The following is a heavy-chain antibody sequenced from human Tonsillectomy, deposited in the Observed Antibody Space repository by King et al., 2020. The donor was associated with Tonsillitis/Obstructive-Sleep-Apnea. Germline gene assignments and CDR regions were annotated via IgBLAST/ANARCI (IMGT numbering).Heavy chain of an antibody. CDR2: IWYDGSNK. CDR1: GFTFSSYG. CDR3: ARGGITMVRGVVY. J-gene: IGHJ4*02. V-gene: IGHV3-33*01. Sequence: VQLVESGGGVVQPGRSLRLSCAASGFTFSSYGMHWVRQAPGKGLEWVAVIWYDGSNKYYADSVKGRFTISRDNSKNTLYLQMNSLRAEDTAVYYCARGGITMVRGVVYWGQGTLVTVSS. D-gene: IGHD3-10*01.